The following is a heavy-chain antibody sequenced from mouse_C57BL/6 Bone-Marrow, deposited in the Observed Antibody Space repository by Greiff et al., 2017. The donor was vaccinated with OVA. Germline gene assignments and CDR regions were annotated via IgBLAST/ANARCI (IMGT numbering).Heavy chain of an antibody. Sequence: EVKLQESGPVLVKPGASVKMSCKASGYTFTDYYMNWVKQSHGKSLEWIGVINPYNGGTSYNQKFKGKATLTVDKSSSTAYMELNSLTSEDSAVYYCARSPLLLPDYWGQGTTLTVSS. J-gene: IGHJ2*01. CDR1: GYTFTDYY. D-gene: IGHD1-1*01. CDR3: ARSPLLLPDY. CDR2: INPYNGGT. V-gene: IGHV1-19*01.